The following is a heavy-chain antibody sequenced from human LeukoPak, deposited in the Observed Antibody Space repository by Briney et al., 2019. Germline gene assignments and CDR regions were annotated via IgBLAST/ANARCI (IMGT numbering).Heavy chain of an antibody. D-gene: IGHD3-9*01. CDR1: GGSISSYY. Sequence: SETLSLTCTVSGGSISSYYWSWIRQPPGKGLEWIGSIYYSGSTYYNPSLKSRVTISVDTSKNQFSLKLSSVTAADTAVYYCARLQDYYDILTGYGRGAFDIWGQGTMVTVSS. V-gene: IGHV4-59*05. CDR3: ARLQDYYDILTGYGRGAFDI. J-gene: IGHJ3*02. CDR2: IYYSGST.